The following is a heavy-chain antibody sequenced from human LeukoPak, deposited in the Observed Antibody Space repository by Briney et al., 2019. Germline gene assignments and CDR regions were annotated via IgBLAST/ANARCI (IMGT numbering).Heavy chain of an antibody. J-gene: IGHJ3*02. CDR2: ISAYNGNA. D-gene: IGHD6-19*01. CDR3: ATTPHEAVAASYAFDI. CDR1: GHTFINYG. V-gene: IGHV1-18*01. Sequence: GASVKVSCKASGHTFINYGFNWVRQAPGQGLEWMGWISAYNGNANYAQKLQGRVTMTTDTSTTTAYMELRSLRSDDTAVYYCATTPHEAVAASYAFDIWGQGTMVTVSS.